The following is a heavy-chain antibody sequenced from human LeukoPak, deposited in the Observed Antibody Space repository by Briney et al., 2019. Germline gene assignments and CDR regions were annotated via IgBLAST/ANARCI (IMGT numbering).Heavy chain of an antibody. D-gene: IGHD6-19*01. J-gene: IGHJ4*02. CDR1: GFTVSSNY. CDR2: IYSGGST. CDR3: ARRYGSGWYNY. Sequence: GGSLRLSCAASGFTVSSNYMSWVRQAPGKGLEWVSFIYSGGSTYSADSVKGRFTISRDNSKNTLYLQMNSLRAEDTAVYYCARRYGSGWYNYWGQGTLVTVSS. V-gene: IGHV3-53*01.